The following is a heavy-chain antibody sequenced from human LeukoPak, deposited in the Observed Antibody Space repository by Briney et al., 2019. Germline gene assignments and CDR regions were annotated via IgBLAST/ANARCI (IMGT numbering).Heavy chain of an antibody. J-gene: IGHJ4*02. CDR3: ARLSFRTRVDY. CDR2: IYYSGST. CDR1: GGSISSSSYY. D-gene: IGHD3-16*02. V-gene: IGHV4-39*01. Sequence: PSETLSLTCTVSGGSISSSSYYWGWIRQPPGKGLEWIGSIYYSGSTYYNPSLKSRFTISVDTSKNQFSLKLSSVTAADTAVYYCARLSFRTRVDYWGQGTLVTVSS.